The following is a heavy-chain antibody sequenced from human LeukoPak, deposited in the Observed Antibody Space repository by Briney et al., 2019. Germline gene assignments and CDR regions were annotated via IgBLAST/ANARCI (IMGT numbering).Heavy chain of an antibody. CDR3: TNRGYSGYDFFDY. V-gene: IGHV3-73*01. J-gene: IGHJ4*02. Sequence: SGGSLNLSCAASGFPFSGSAMHWVRKASGKGLEWVGRIRSKANSYATAYAASVKGRFTISRDDSKNTAYLQMNSLKTEDTAVYYCTNRGYSGYDFFDYWGQGTLVTVSS. CDR2: IRSKANSYAT. CDR1: GFPFSGSA. D-gene: IGHD5-12*01.